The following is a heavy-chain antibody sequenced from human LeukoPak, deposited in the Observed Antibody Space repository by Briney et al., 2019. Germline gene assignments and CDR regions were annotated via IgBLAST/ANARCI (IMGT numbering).Heavy chain of an antibody. CDR1: GFTFRSYA. V-gene: IGHV3-23*01. CDR3: AKDSPLVGYTSGWWSNSFDH. CDR2: VTGGGGTT. J-gene: IGHJ4*02. Sequence: PGGSLRLSCAASGFTFRSYAMSWVRQAPGKGLEWVSTVTGGGGTTYYADSVKGRFTISRDNSKNTVYLQLNSLRADDTAVYYCAKDSPLVGYTSGWWSNSFDHWGQGTLVTVSS. D-gene: IGHD6-19*01.